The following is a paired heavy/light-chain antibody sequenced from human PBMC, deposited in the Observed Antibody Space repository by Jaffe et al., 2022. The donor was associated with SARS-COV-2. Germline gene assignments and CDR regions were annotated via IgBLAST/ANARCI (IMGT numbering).Heavy chain of an antibody. J-gene: IGHJ6*02. D-gene: IGHD2-15*01. Sequence: EVQLVESGGGLVQPGGSLRLSCAASGFTFSSYWMHWVRQAPGKGLVWVSRINSDGSSTSYADSVKGRFTISRDNAKNTLYLQMNSLRAEDTAVYYCARDSRVVVAATTTYYYYGMDVWGQGTTVTVSS. CDR2: INSDGSST. CDR3: ARDSRVVVAATTTYYYYGMDV. V-gene: IGHV3-74*01. CDR1: GFTFSSYW.
Light chain of an antibody. CDR3: MQALQTPST. Sequence: DIVMTQSPLSLPVTPGEPASISCRSSQSLLHSNGYNYLDWYLQKPGQSPQLLIYLGSNRASGVPDRFSGSGSGTDFTLKISRVEAEDVGVYYCMQALQTPSTFGQGTKLEIK. J-gene: IGKJ2*02. CDR1: QSLLHSNGYNY. CDR2: LGS. V-gene: IGKV2-28*01.